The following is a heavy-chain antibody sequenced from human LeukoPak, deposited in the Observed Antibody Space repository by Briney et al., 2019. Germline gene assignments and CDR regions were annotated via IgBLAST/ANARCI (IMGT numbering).Heavy chain of an antibody. CDR3: ARSYSSRYFYFDY. CDR1: GGSISSYY. J-gene: IGHJ4*02. D-gene: IGHD6-13*01. Sequence: SETLSLTCTVSGGSISSYYWSWIRQPPRKGLEWIGYIYYSGSTNYNPSLTSRVTISVDTSKNQFSLNLTSVTAADTAVYYCARSYSSRYFYFDYWGQGTLVTVSS. CDR2: IYYSGST. V-gene: IGHV4-59*08.